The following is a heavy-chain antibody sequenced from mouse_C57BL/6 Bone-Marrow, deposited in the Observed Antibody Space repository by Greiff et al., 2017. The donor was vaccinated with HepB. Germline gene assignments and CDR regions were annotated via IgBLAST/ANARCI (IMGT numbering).Heavy chain of an antibody. CDR1: GFTFTDYY. J-gene: IGHJ4*01. D-gene: IGHD4-1*01. CDR2: IRNKANGYTT. V-gene: IGHV7-3*01. Sequence: EVNVVESGGGLVQPGGSLSLSCAASGFTFTDYYMSWVRQPPGKALEWLGFIRNKANGYTTEYSASVKGRFTISRDNSQSILYLQMNALRAEDSATYYCARLGGAMDYWGQGTSVTVSS. CDR3: ARLGGAMDY.